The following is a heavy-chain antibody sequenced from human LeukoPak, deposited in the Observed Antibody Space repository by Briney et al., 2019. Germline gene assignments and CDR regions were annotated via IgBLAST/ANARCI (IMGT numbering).Heavy chain of an antibody. V-gene: IGHV3-74*01. CDR3: ARGRYGSATDY. CDR2: INSDGSST. CDR1: GFTFSSYW. Sequence: GGSLTLSCAASGFTFSSYWRHWVRQPPGKGLVWVSRINSDGSSTSYAALVKGRFTISRDKAKNTLYVQMNSLRAEATAVYYCARGRYGSATDYWGQGTLVTVSS. J-gene: IGHJ4*02. D-gene: IGHD3-10*01.